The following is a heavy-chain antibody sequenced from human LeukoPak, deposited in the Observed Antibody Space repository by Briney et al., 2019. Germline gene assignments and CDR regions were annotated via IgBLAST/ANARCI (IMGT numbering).Heavy chain of an antibody. CDR3: ARLIAVAGTYRGHFDY. CDR2: IYYSGST. CDR1: GGSISTYY. Sequence: SETLSLTCTISGGSISTYYWSWIRQPPGKGLEWIGYIYYSGSTNYNPSLMSRLTISVDTSKNQFSLKLSSVTAADTAVYYCARLIAVAGTYRGHFDYWGQGAPVTVSS. D-gene: IGHD6-19*01. J-gene: IGHJ4*02. V-gene: IGHV4-59*08.